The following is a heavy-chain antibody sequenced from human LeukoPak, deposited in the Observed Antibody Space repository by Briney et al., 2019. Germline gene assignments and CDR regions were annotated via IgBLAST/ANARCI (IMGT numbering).Heavy chain of an antibody. J-gene: IGHJ4*02. D-gene: IGHD5-12*01. V-gene: IGHV3-11*01. CDR1: GFTFSDYY. CDR2: ISKDGRTV. CDR3: ARVRGSYSSDY. Sequence: GGSLRLSCAASGFTFSDYYMSWIRQAPGKGLERVSFISKDGRTVSYADSVKGQFTISRDNSKNSLYLQMNSLTADDTAVYFCARVRGSYSSDYWGQGTLVTVSS.